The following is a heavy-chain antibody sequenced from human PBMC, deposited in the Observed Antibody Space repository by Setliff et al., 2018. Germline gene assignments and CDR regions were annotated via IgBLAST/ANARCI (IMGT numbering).Heavy chain of an antibody. CDR2: IYTSWST. CDR1: GDSISSRTYY. D-gene: IGHD6-25*01. Sequence: SETLSLTCTASGDSISSRTYYWSWVRQPAGKGLEWIGHIYTSWSTIYNPSLKSRLTISLDTSKNQFSLTLSSVTAADTAVYYCARMSGSLYMDVWGKGTTVTVSS. V-gene: IGHV4-61*09. J-gene: IGHJ6*03. CDR3: ARMSGSLYMDV.